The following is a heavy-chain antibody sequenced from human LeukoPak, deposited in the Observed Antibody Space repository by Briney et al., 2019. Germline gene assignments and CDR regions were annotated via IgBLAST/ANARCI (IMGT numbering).Heavy chain of an antibody. D-gene: IGHD2-2*01. CDR1: GFIFNNYG. Sequence: GGSLRLSCAASGFIFNNYGIHWVRQTPGKGLEWVAFIQSDGGNKYYADSVKGRFTISRDNSKNTLYLQMNSLRPDDTAVYYCARALYHTFDYWGQGTLVTVSS. CDR2: IQSDGGNK. V-gene: IGHV3-30*02. CDR3: ARALYHTFDY. J-gene: IGHJ4*02.